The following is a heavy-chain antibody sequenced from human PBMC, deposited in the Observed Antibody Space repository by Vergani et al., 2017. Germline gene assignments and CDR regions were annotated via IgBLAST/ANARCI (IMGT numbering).Heavy chain of an antibody. CDR2: ISFDGTNE. Sequence: QVQLVESGGGVVQPGTSLRLSCVVSGFALNRHAMYWVRQAPGKGLEWVVGISFDGTNEYYPDLVKGRLTISRDIAKNTLYLQMNSLRAEDPAGYYCARLSYDTTPYQQGGHDCWGQGTLVSVSS. J-gene: IGHJ4*02. D-gene: IGHD3-22*01. CDR1: GFALNRHA. V-gene: IGHV3-30-3*01. CDR3: ARLSYDTTPYQQGGHDC.